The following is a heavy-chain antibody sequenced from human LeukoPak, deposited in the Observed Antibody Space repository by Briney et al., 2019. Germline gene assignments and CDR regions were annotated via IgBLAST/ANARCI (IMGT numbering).Heavy chain of an antibody. CDR3: ARRAPYYDSSGYYPYYYYYMDV. CDR1: VYTFTGYY. J-gene: IGHJ6*03. D-gene: IGHD3-22*01. V-gene: IGHV1-2*02. CDR2: INPDSDGT. Sequence: GASVKVSCKASVYTFTGYYMHWVRHAPGQGLGWMGWINPDSDGTNYAQKFQGRVTMTRDTSISTAYMELSRLRSDDTAVYYCARRAPYYDSSGYYPYYYYYMDVWGKGTTVTISS.